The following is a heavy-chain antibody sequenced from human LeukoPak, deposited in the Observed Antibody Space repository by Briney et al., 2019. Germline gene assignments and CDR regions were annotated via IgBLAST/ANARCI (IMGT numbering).Heavy chain of an antibody. V-gene: IGHV1-2*06. J-gene: IGHJ4*02. CDR2: INPNSGGT. Sequence: ASVKVSCKTSGYTFTGYYMHWVRQAPGQGLEWMGRINPNSGGTNYAQEFQGRVTVTSDTSISTAYMELNNLRSDDTAVYYCARDVEARTWGLGNYWGQGTLVTVSS. CDR3: ARDVEARTWGLGNY. CDR1: GYTFTGYY. D-gene: IGHD7-27*01.